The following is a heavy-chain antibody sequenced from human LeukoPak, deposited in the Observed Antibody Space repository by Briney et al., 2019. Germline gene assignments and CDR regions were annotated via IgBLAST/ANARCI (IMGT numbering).Heavy chain of an antibody. Sequence: PGGSLRLSCAASGFTFSTYAMNWVGLTPGKGLEWVSTFSARGGYTYYADSVKGRFTISRDNSKNTLDLQMNSLTAEDTAVYYCAKAISVGATTDAADWGQGTLVTVSS. CDR3: AKAISVGATTDAAD. CDR2: FSARGGYT. D-gene: IGHD1-26*01. J-gene: IGHJ4*02. CDR1: GFTFSTYA. V-gene: IGHV3-23*01.